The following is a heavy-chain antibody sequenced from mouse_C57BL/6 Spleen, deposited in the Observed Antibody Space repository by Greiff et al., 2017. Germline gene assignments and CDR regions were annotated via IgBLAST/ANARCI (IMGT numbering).Heavy chain of an antibody. Sequence: EVQGVESGGGLVQPGGSLKLSCAASGFTFSDYYMQWVRQTPEKRLEWVAYISNGGGSTYYPDTVKGRFTISRDNAKNTLYLQMSRLKSEDTAMYYCASISVWGQGTSVTVSS. CDR1: GFTFSDYY. J-gene: IGHJ4*01. CDR2: ISNGGGST. V-gene: IGHV5-12*01. CDR3: ASISV.